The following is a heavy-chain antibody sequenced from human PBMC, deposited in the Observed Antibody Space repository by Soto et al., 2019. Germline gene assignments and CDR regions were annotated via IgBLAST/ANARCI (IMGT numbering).Heavy chain of an antibody. Sequence: QVQLVESGGGLVKPEGSLRLSCAASGFTFSAYYMSWIRQAAGKGLEWVSYISDSGSLTHYGDSVKGRFTISRDNAKATLYLQMDSLRAEDTAIYYCARALVLGVGALSQWGQGTLVTVSS. J-gene: IGHJ1*01. CDR3: ARALVLGVGALSQ. CDR1: GFTFSAYY. D-gene: IGHD1-26*01. V-gene: IGHV3-11*01. CDR2: ISDSGSLT.